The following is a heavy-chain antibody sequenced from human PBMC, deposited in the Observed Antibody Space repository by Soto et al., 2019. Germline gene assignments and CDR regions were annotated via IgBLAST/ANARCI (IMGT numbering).Heavy chain of an antibody. CDR1: GFTFSSYA. CDR2: ISGSGGST. Sequence: PGGSLRLSCAASGFTFSSYAMSWVRQAPGKGLEWVSAISGSGGSTYYADSVKGRFTISRDNPKNTLYLQMNSLRAEDTAVYYCAKAMIAAAGELNWFDPWGQGTLVTVSS. D-gene: IGHD6-25*01. V-gene: IGHV3-23*01. J-gene: IGHJ5*02. CDR3: AKAMIAAAGELNWFDP.